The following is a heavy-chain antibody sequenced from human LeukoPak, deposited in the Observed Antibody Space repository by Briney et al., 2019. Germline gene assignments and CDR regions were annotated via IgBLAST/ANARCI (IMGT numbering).Heavy chain of an antibody. CDR3: ARETYYYDSSGYYGREYFQH. D-gene: IGHD3-22*01. Sequence: PGGSLRLSCAASGFTFSSYSMNWVRQAPGKGLEWVSYISSSSSTIYYADSVKGRFTISRDNAKNSLYLQMNSLRDEDTAVYYCARETYYYDSSGYYGREYFQHWGHGTLVTVSP. CDR1: GFTFSSYS. V-gene: IGHV3-48*02. CDR2: ISSSSSTI. J-gene: IGHJ1*01.